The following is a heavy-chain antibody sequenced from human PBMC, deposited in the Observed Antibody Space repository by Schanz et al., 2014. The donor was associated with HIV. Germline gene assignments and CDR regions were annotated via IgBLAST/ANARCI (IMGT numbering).Heavy chain of an antibody. J-gene: IGHJ4*02. V-gene: IGHV4-34*01. D-gene: IGHD6-13*01. CDR2: ITHYGST. CDR1: GGSFSGYY. Sequence: QVQLQQWGAGLLKPSETLSLTCAVYGGSFSGYYWTWIRQPPGKGLEWIGEITHYGSTTYNPSLNSRVTISVDTSKNQFSLKLSSVTVADTAVYYCARGRRSSSWSPATSHFDYWGQGTLVTVSS. CDR3: ARGRRSSSWSPATSHFDY.